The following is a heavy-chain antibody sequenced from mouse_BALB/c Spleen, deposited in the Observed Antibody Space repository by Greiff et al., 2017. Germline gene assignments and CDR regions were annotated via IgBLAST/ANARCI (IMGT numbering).Heavy chain of an antibody. CDR3: AREGDLGYGNYYAMDY. J-gene: IGHJ4*01. Sequence: VQLKQSGPGLVKPSQSLSLTCTVTGYSITSDYAWNWIRQFPGNKLEWMGYISYSGSTSYNPSLKSRISITRDTSKNQFFLQLNSVTTEDTATYYCAREGDLGYGNYYAMDYWGQGTSVTVSS. CDR2: ISYSGST. CDR1: GYSITSDYA. D-gene: IGHD2-10*02. V-gene: IGHV3-2*02.